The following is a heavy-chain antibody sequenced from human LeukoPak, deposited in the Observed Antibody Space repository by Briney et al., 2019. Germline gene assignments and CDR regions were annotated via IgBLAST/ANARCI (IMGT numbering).Heavy chain of an antibody. J-gene: IGHJ4*02. V-gene: IGHV3-7*01. CDR3: ARDELQFDY. Sequence: PGGSLRLSCAASGFTFSSYAMSWVRQAPGKGLEWVANIKQDGSEKYYVDSVKGRFTISRDNAKNSLYLQMNSLRAEDTAVYYCARDELQFDYWGQGTLVTVSS. CDR1: GFTFSSYA. D-gene: IGHD2-21*01. CDR2: IKQDGSEK.